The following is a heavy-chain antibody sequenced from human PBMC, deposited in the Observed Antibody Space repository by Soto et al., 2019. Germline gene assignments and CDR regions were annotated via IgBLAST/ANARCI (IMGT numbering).Heavy chain of an antibody. CDR2: TYYRSKWYN. J-gene: IGHJ6*02. Sequence: SQTLSLTCAISGDSVSSNSAAWNWIRQSPSRGLEWLGRTYYRSKWYNDYAVSVKSRITINPDTSKNQFSLQLNSVTPEDTAVYYCAREGIESSSGYYYYGMDVWGQGTTVTVSS. CDR1: GDSVSSNSAA. D-gene: IGHD6-6*01. V-gene: IGHV6-1*01. CDR3: AREGIESSSGYYYYGMDV.